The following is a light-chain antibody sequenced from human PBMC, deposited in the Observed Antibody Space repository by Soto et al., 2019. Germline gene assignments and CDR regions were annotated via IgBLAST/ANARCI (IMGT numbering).Light chain of an antibody. Sequence: DNQVNQSPSSVSASVGDRVTITCRASQSLTKYLNWYQQKPGKAPKLLIYAASSLQSGVPSRFSGSGSVTDFTLTISSLQPEDYAPYYCQHSYIFPYPSGQRTK. J-gene: IGKJ2*01. CDR3: QHSYIFPYP. CDR2: AAS. CDR1: QSLTKY. V-gene: IGKV1-39*01.